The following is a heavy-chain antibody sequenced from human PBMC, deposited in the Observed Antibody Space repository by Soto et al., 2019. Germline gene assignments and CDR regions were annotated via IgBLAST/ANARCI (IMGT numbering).Heavy chain of an antibody. CDR1: GFTFTTYW. Sequence: EVQLVESGGGLVQPGGSLRLSCVASGFTFTTYWMTWVRQAPGKGLEWVANIKVDGSETSYVGSVRGRFTISRDNSKTSLYLQMNSLGAEDTAVYYCARENWFQDYWGQGALVTVSS. CDR2: IKVDGSET. V-gene: IGHV3-7*03. CDR3: ARENWFQDY. J-gene: IGHJ4*02. D-gene: IGHD3-9*01.